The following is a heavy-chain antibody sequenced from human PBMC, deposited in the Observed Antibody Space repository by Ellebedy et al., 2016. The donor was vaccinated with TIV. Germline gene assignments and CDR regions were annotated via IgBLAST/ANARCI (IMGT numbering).Heavy chain of an antibody. V-gene: IGHV1-46*01. CDR2: INPSDGST. Sequence: AASVKVSCKASGYTFTSYSMHWVRQAPGQGLEWMGIINPSDGSTGYAQKFQGRVTMTRDTSTSTVYMDLSSLRSEDTAVYYCARGGTQLWLYWGQGTLVSVSS. J-gene: IGHJ4*02. D-gene: IGHD5-18*01. CDR1: GYTFTSYS. CDR3: ARGGTQLWLY.